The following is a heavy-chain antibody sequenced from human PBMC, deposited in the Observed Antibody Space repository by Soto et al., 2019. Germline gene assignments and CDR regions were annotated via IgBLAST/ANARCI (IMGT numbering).Heavy chain of an antibody. CDR1: GFSLSTSGVG. Sequence: QITLKESGPTLVKPTQTLTLTCTFSGFSLSTSGVGVGWIRQPPGKALEWLALIYWDDDKRYSPSLKSRLTITKDPSKNQVVLTMTNMDPVDTATYYCAHRWQLVRGFDYWGQGTLVTVSS. J-gene: IGHJ4*02. V-gene: IGHV2-5*02. CDR3: AHRWQLVRGFDY. D-gene: IGHD6-6*01. CDR2: IYWDDDK.